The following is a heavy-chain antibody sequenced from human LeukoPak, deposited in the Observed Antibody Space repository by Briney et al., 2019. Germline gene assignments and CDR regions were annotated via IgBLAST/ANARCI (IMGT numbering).Heavy chain of an antibody. CDR2: INSDGSST. D-gene: IGHD6-13*01. V-gene: IGHV3-74*01. CDR1: GFTFSSYW. J-gene: IGHJ4*02. CDR3: ARLDSSSFTYFDY. Sequence: GGSLRLACAAAGFTFSSYWMHLVRQAPGKGLVWVSRINSDGSSTSYADSVKGRFTISRDNAKNTLYLQMNSLRADDTAVYYCARLDSSSFTYFDYWGQGTLVTVSS.